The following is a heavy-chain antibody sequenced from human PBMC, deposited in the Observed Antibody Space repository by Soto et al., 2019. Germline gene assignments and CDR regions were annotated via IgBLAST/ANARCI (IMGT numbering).Heavy chain of an antibody. CDR2: ISAYNGNT. V-gene: IGHV1-18*01. J-gene: IGHJ5*02. CDR1: GYTFTSYG. CDR3: AKPVAGPNWFDP. D-gene: IGHD6-19*01. Sequence: ASVKVSCKASGYTFTSYGISWVRQAPGQGLEWMGWISAYNGNTNYAQKLQGRVTMTTDTSTSTAYMELRSLRSDDTAVYYCAKPVAGPNWFDPWGQGTLVTVSS.